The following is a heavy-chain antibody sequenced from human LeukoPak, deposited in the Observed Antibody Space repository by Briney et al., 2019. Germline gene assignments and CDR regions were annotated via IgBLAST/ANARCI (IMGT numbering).Heavy chain of an antibody. D-gene: IGHD6-13*01. CDR2: ISSSGSSI. J-gene: IGHJ4*02. Sequence: GGSLRLSCAASGFTFSDYYMSWIRQAPGKGLEWVSYISSSGSSIFYADSVKGRFTISRDNAKNSLYLQMNSLRAEDTAVYYCARRPYSSSWYYFDYWGQGTLVTVSS. CDR3: ARRPYSSSWYYFDY. V-gene: IGHV3-11*04. CDR1: GFTFSDYY.